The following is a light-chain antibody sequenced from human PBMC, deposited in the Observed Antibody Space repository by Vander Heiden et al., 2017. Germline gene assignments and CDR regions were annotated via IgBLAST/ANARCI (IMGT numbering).Light chain of an antibody. CDR3: QSADSSGTYEV. CDR2: KDS. Sequence: SYELTPPPPVSVSPGQTARITCSGDALPKQYAYWYQQKPGQAPVLVIYKDSERPSGIPERFSGSSSGTTVTLTISGVQAEDEADYYCQSADSSGTYEVFGTGTKVTVL. J-gene: IGLJ1*01. V-gene: IGLV3-25*03. CDR1: ALPKQY.